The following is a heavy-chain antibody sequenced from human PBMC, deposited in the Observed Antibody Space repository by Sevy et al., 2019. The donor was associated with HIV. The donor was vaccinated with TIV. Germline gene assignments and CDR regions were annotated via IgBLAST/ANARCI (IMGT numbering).Heavy chain of an antibody. V-gene: IGHV3-49*04. CDR3: IRSRQLGYTAMVPDY. CDR2: MRSKAFAGTT. J-gene: IGHJ4*02. CDR1: GFNVGDYA. Sequence: LAAGALRLSCSTSGFNVGDYAMSWVRESPGKGLEWEGFMRSKAFAGTTEYAASVKGRFTISTDDSKASAHLQMNSLRAEDTGVYYCIRSRQLGYTAMVPDYWGQGTLVTVSS. D-gene: IGHD5-18*01.